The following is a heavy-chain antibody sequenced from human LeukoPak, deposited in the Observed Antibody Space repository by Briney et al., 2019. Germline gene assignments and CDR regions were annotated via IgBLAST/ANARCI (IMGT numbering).Heavy chain of an antibody. CDR3: ARDTPNCSSTSCYSSNWFDP. D-gene: IGHD2-2*01. Sequence: ASVKVSCKAVGYIFTSYYMHWVRQAPGQGLEWMGIINPSGGSTSYAQKFQGRVTMTRDMSTSTVYMELSSLRSEDTAVYYCARDTPNCSSTSCYSSNWFDPWGQGTLVTVSS. V-gene: IGHV1-46*01. CDR1: GYIFTSYY. CDR2: INPSGGST. J-gene: IGHJ5*02.